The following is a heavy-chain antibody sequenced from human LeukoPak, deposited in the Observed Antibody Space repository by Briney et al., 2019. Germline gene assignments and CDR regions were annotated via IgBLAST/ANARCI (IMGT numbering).Heavy chain of an antibody. CDR3: ARTWNGAFDI. Sequence: GGSLRLSCAAPGFTFDDYAMHWVRQAPGKGLEWVSGISWNSGSIGYADSVKGRFTISRDNAKNSLYLQMSSLRAEDTAVYYCARTWNGAFDIWGQGTMVTVSS. V-gene: IGHV3-9*01. CDR1: GFTFDDYA. CDR2: ISWNSGSI. D-gene: IGHD1-1*01. J-gene: IGHJ3*02.